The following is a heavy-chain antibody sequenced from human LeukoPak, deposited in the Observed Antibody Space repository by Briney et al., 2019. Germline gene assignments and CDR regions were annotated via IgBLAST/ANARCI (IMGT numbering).Heavy chain of an antibody. J-gene: IGHJ6*03. V-gene: IGHV3-23*01. CDR3: AKGRRVYYYYYMDV. CDR1: GFTFSSYA. CDR2: ISGSGGST. D-gene: IGHD6-6*01. Sequence: VGSLRLSCAASGFTFSSYAMSWVRQAPGKGLESVSAISGSGGSTYYADTVKGRFTISRDNSKNTLYLQMNSLRAEDTAVYYCAKGRRVYYYYYMDVWGKGTTVTVSS.